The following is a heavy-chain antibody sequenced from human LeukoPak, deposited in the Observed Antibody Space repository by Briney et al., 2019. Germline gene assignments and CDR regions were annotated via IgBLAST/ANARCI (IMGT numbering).Heavy chain of an antibody. J-gene: IGHJ4*02. CDR1: GFTFSSYA. Sequence: PGGSLRLSCAASGFTFSSYAMSWVRQAPGKGLQWVSTISNSDGNTYYADSVKGRFTISRDNSKNTLYLQMNSLTAEDTAIYYCAKVTGTLGNWGQGILVTVSS. V-gene: IGHV3-23*01. CDR2: ISNSDGNT. CDR3: AKVTGTLGN. D-gene: IGHD1-1*01.